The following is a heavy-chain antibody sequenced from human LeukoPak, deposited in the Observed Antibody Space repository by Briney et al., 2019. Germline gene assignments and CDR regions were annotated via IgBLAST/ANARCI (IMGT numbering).Heavy chain of an antibody. CDR2: IYYSGST. V-gene: IGHV4-39*01. CDR1: GGSISSSSYY. D-gene: IGHD5-12*01. CDR3: ARPLEWQRYGAYFDY. J-gene: IGHJ4*02. Sequence: KPSETLSLTCTVSGGSISSSSYYWGWIRQPPGKGLEWIGSIYYSGSTYYNPSLKSRVTISVDTSKNQFSLKLSSVTAADTAVYYCARPLEWQRYGAYFDYWGQGTLVTVSS.